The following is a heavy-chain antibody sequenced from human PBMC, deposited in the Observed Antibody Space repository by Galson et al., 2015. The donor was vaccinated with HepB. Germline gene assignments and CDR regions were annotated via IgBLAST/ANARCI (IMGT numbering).Heavy chain of an antibody. Sequence: SLRLSCAASGFTFDDYAMHWVRQAPGKGLEWVSGISWNSGSIGYADSVKGRFTISRDNAKNSLYLQMNSLRAEDTALYYCAKAPGGWTYWYFDLWGRGTLVTVSS. V-gene: IGHV3-9*01. CDR3: AKAPGGWTYWYFDL. D-gene: IGHD6-19*01. CDR2: ISWNSGSI. J-gene: IGHJ2*01. CDR1: GFTFDDYA.